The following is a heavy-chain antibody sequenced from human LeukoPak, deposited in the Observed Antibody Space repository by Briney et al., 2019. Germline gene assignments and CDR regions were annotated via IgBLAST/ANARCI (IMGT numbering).Heavy chain of an antibody. J-gene: IGHJ3*02. CDR2: IYTSGST. CDR3: WGHGRERGSRIEGDAFDI. V-gene: IGHV4-4*09. D-gene: IGHD7-27*01. Sequence: SETLSLTCSVSGASISDDYWNWIRQPPGKGLEWIGHIYTSGSTDSNPSLKSRVTISAETSKNQVSLKVNAVIAADNAVFFCWGHGRERGSRIEGDAFDIWGQGTMVTVSS. CDR1: GASISDDY.